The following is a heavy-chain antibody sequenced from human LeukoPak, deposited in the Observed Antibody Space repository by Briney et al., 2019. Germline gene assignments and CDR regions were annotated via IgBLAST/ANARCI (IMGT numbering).Heavy chain of an antibody. D-gene: IGHD3-16*01. CDR2: INHSGST. J-gene: IGHJ4*02. CDR1: GRSFSGYY. Sequence: KPSETLSLTCAVYGRSFSGYYWSWIRQPPGKGLEWIGEINHSGSTNYNPSLKSRVTISVDTSKNQFSLKLSSVTAADTAAYYCARGKHLYYFDYWGQGSLVTVSS. CDR3: ARGKHLYYFDY. V-gene: IGHV4-34*01.